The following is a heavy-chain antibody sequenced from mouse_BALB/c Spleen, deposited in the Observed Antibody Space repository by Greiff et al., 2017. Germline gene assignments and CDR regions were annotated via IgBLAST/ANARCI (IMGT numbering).Heavy chain of an antibody. CDR2: ISSGSSTI. Sequence: EVMLVESGGGLVQPGGSRKLSCAASGFTFSSFGMHWVRQAPEKGLEWVAYISSGSSTIYYADTVKGRFTISRDNPKNTLFLQMTSLRSEDMAMYYCARSFDGYYRWYFDVWGAGTTVTVSS. J-gene: IGHJ1*01. D-gene: IGHD2-3*01. CDR1: GFTFSSFG. V-gene: IGHV5-17*02. CDR3: ARSFDGYYRWYFDV.